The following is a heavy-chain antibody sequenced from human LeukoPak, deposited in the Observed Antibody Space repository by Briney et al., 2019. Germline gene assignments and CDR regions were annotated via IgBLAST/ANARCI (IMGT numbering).Heavy chain of an antibody. CDR3: AKDADTATIIYWYFDL. CDR1: GFTLSSFG. J-gene: IGHJ2*01. Sequence: GGSLRLSCTASGFTLSSFGMHWVRQAPGKGLEWVAVISDDGSNTYYADSVKGRFTISRDNSKNTLYLQLNSLRTEDTAVYYCAKDADTATIIYWYFDLWGRGTLVTVSS. CDR2: ISDDGSNT. D-gene: IGHD5-18*01. V-gene: IGHV3-30*18.